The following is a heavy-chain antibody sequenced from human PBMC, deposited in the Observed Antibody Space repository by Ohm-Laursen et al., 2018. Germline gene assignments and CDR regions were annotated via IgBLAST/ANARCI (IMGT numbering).Heavy chain of an antibody. D-gene: IGHD6-19*01. J-gene: IGHJ4*02. CDR3: ARGRYSSEF. Sequence: SLRLSCTASGFTFSSYWMHWVRQAPGKGLECVSYISSSGDAISYADSVKGRFTISRDNAKNSLYLQMNSLRAEDTAVYYCARGRYSSEFWGQGTLVTVSS. CDR1: GFTFSSYW. V-gene: IGHV3-11*01. CDR2: ISSSGDAI.